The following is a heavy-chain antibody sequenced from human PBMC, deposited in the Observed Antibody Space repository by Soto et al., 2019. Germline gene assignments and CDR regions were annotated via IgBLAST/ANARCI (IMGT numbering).Heavy chain of an antibody. J-gene: IGHJ3*02. V-gene: IGHV1-18*01. CDR2: ISAYNGNT. CDR1: GYTFTNYG. D-gene: IGHD3-10*01. Sequence: QVQLVQSGGEVKKPGASVKVSCKASGYTFTNYGFSWVRQAPGQGLEWMGWISAYNGNTNYAQKLQVRVTMTTDTSTSTAYMEVRSLTSDDTAVYYCARDPVYYYRSGSYYRGDAFDIWGQGTMVTVSS. CDR3: ARDPVYYYRSGSYYRGDAFDI.